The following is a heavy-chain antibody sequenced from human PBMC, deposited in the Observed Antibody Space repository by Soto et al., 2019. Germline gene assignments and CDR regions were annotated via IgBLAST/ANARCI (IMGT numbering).Heavy chain of an antibody. J-gene: IGHJ4*02. D-gene: IGHD3-3*01. CDR1: GGSFRGFY. V-gene: IGHV4-34*01. Sequence: SETLSLTCTVSGGSFRGFYWTWIRQSTGKGLEWLCDINHVGITNYNPSLKSRVSIPVDTSKSQFSLKLSSVTAADTAVYYCAREHDFWGGRQQPIDSWGQGTLVTVSS. CDR3: AREHDFWGGRQQPIDS. CDR2: INHVGIT.